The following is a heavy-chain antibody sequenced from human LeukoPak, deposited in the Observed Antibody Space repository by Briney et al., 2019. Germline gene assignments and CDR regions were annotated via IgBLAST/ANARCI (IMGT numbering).Heavy chain of an antibody. V-gene: IGHV4-59*08. CDR3: ARPVRSSSALFQH. J-gene: IGHJ1*01. CDR2: IYYTGST. Sequence: SETLSLTCSVSGGSISTYYWSWIRQPPGKGLEWIGFIYYTGSTNYNPSLKSRVTISVDTSKNQFSLELSSVTAADTAVYYCARPVRSSSALFQHWGQGTLVTVSS. CDR1: GGSISTYY. D-gene: IGHD6-6*01.